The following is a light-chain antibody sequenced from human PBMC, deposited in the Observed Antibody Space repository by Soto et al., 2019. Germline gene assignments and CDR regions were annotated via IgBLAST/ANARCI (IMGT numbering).Light chain of an antibody. Sequence: DIQMTQSPSSLSASVGDRVTITCQASQSISNFLNWYQQKPGKAPKVLIYAASSLHSGVPSRFSGSGSGTDFTLTISSLQPEDFSTYHCQQSYSTPYTFGQGTKLEIK. V-gene: IGKV1-39*01. CDR3: QQSYSTPYT. J-gene: IGKJ2*01. CDR1: QSISNF. CDR2: AAS.